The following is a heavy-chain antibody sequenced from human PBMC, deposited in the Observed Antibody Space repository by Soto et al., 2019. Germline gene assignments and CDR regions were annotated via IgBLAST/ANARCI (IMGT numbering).Heavy chain of an antibody. CDR2: IIPVLGVA. CDR1: GVTFSSYT. V-gene: IGHV1-69*04. Sequence: QVQLVQSGAEVRKPGSSVKVSCKASGVTFSSYTISWVRQAPGQGLELMGRIIPVLGVANYARKFQGRLTIMAEEPTRTVYMDLRSLSAEDTAMYYARGLSNGDFEVSNFWGQGTVITVSS. CDR3: ARGLSNGDFEVSNF. D-gene: IGHD3-9*01. J-gene: IGHJ3*01.